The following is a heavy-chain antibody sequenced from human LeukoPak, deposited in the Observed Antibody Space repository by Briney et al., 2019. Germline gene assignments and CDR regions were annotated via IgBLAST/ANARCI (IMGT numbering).Heavy chain of an antibody. CDR2: MNPDSGNT. CDR3: ARARSYRHQLNALSYWFDP. V-gene: IGHV1-8*02. CDR1: GYTFTDYD. J-gene: IGHJ5*02. Sequence: ASVKVSCKSSGYTFTDYDINWVRQAAGQGLEWMGWMNPDSGNTGYAQRFQGRVIMTSDTSTNTAYMELTSLRSEDTAVYYCARARSYRHQLNALSYWFDPWGQGTLVTVSS. D-gene: IGHD5-24*01.